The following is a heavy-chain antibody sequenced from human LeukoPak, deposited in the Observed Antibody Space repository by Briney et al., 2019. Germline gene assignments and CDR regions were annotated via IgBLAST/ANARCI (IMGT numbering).Heavy chain of an antibody. CDR2: IYNSGNT. CDR1: GGSITSGNYY. CDR3: VRRGASSNWFDP. V-gene: IGHV4-39*01. J-gene: IGHJ5*02. D-gene: IGHD1-26*01. Sequence: SQTLSLTCTVSGGSITSGNYYWGWIRQPPGKGLEWIGNIYNSGNTYYSPSLKSRVTISVDPSKNQFSLKLTSVTAADTAVYYCVRRGASSNWFDPWGQGTLVTVSS.